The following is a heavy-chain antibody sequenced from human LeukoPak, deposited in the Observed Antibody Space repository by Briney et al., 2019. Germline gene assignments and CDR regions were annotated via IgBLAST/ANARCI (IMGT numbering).Heavy chain of an antibody. D-gene: IGHD5-24*01. CDR3: ARIDSYNYDY. CDR2: IYYSGST. J-gene: IGHJ4*02. Sequence: SETLSLTCTVSGGSISSYYWSWIRQPPGKGLEWIGYIYYSGSTNYNPSLKSRVTISVDTSKNQFSLKPSSVTAADTAVYYCARIDSYNYDYWGQGTLVTVSS. CDR1: GGSISSYY. V-gene: IGHV4-59*01.